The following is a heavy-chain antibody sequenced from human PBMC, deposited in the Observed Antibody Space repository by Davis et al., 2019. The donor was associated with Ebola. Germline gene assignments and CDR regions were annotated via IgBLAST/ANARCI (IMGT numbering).Heavy chain of an antibody. Sequence: GESLKISCAASGFTFSSYWMHWVRQAPGKGLVWVSRINSDGSSTSYADSVKGRFTISRDNAKNSLYLQMNSLRAEDTAVYYCAREMVGSSGAGDYWGQGTLVTVSS. CDR3: AREMVGSSGAGDY. V-gene: IGHV3-74*01. CDR1: GFTFSSYW. CDR2: INSDGSST. J-gene: IGHJ4*02. D-gene: IGHD6-6*01.